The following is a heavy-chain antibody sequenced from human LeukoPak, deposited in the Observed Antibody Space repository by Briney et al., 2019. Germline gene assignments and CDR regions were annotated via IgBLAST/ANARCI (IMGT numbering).Heavy chain of an antibody. D-gene: IGHD6-13*01. CDR3: ARGGIATAGPIRMSGSGAYY. J-gene: IGHJ4*01. Sequence: PSETLSLTCAVYGGSFSSYYWSWIRQPPGKGLEWIGEINYFESTNYNPSLKGRVTISVDTSKNQFSLKLTCIPASDTAMYYCARGGIATAGPIRMSGSGAYYLGQGTPVTVSS. CDR1: GGSFSSYY. V-gene: IGHV4-34*01. CDR2: INYFEST.